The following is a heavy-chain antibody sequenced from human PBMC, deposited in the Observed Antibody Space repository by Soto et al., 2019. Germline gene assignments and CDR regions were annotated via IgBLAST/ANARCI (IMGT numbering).Heavy chain of an antibody. J-gene: IGHJ3*02. CDR1: GGTFSSYA. D-gene: IGHD6-6*01. Sequence: ASVKVSCKASGGTFSSYAISWVRQAPGQGLEWMGGIIPIFGTANYAQKFQGRVTITADESTSTAYMELSSLRSEDTAVYYCAVEYSSSSGDPGAFDIWGQGTMVTVSS. V-gene: IGHV1-69*13. CDR2: IIPIFGTA. CDR3: AVEYSSSSGDPGAFDI.